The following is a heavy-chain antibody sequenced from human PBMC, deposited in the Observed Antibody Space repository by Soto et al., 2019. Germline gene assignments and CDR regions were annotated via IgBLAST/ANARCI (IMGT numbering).Heavy chain of an antibody. J-gene: IGHJ3*02. Sequence: QVQLVQSGAEVKKPGASVKVSCKASGYTFTSYGISWVRQAPGQGLEWMGWISAYNGNTNNAQKLQGRVTMTTDTPTSTAYMELSSLRSDDTAVYYCASASSGEAFDIWGQGTMVTVSS. D-gene: IGHD3-22*01. CDR2: ISAYNGNT. CDR3: ASASSGEAFDI. CDR1: GYTFTSYG. V-gene: IGHV1-18*01.